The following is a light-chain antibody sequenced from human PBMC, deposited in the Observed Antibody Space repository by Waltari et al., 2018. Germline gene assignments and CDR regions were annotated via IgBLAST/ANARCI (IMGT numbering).Light chain of an antibody. Sequence: EIVMTQSPATLSVSPGERATLSCRASQSVSSNLAWYQQKPGQAPRLLIYGASTRATGFPARFSGSGSGTEFTLTISSLQSEDFALYYCQQDNNWPLTFGGGTKVEIK. CDR1: QSVSSN. CDR3: QQDNNWPLT. J-gene: IGKJ4*01. V-gene: IGKV3-15*01. CDR2: GAS.